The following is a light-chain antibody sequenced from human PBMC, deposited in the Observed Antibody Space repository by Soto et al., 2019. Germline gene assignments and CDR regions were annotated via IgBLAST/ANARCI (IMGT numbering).Light chain of an antibody. J-gene: IGLJ1*01. CDR3: SSYTSSSTLPNSV. Sequence: QSVLTQPASVSGSPGQSITISCTGTSSDVGGYNYVSWYQQHTGKAPKLMIYDVSNRPSGVSHRFSGSKSGNTASLTISGLQAEDEADYYCSSYTSSSTLPNSVFGTGTKLTVL. CDR1: SSDVGGYNY. CDR2: DVS. V-gene: IGLV2-14*01.